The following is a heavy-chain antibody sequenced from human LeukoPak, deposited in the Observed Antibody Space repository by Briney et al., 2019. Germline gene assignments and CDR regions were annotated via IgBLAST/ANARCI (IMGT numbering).Heavy chain of an antibody. D-gene: IGHD4-17*01. CDR1: GFTFGDYA. Sequence: GGSLRLSCAASGFTFGDYAMSWFRQAPGKGLEWVGFIRSKAYGGTTEYAASVKGRFTISRDDSKSIAYLQMNSLKTEDTAVYYCTRARDYGVSYYFDYWGQGTLVTVSS. CDR3: TRARDYGVSYYFDY. J-gene: IGHJ4*02. V-gene: IGHV3-49*03. CDR2: IRSKAYGGTT.